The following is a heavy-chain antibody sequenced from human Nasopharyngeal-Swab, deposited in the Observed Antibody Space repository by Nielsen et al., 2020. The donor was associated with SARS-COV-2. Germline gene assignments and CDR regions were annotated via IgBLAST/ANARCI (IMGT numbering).Heavy chain of an antibody. V-gene: IGHV3-23*03. D-gene: IGHD6-19*01. Sequence: GESLKISCAASGFTFSSYALSWVRQAPGKGLEWVSVIYSGGTTTYYGDSVKGRFTISRDDSKNTLYLQLNSLRADDTAVYYCAKSGSGWNYFDSWGQGTLVTVSS. CDR1: GFTFSSYA. CDR2: IYSGGTTT. J-gene: IGHJ4*02. CDR3: AKSGSGWNYFDS.